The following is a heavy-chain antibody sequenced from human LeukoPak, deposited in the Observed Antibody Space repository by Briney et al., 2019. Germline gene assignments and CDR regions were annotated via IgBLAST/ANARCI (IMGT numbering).Heavy chain of an antibody. CDR3: AKAQKAWELLHDFDY. CDR2: ISGSGGST. D-gene: IGHD1-26*01. V-gene: IGHV3-23*01. Sequence: GGSLRLSCAASGFTFSSYAMSWVRQAPGKGLEWVSPISGSGGSTYYADSVKGRFTIYRDNSKDTLYLQMNSLRAEDTAVYYCAKAQKAWELLHDFDYWGQGTLVIVSS. J-gene: IGHJ4*02. CDR1: GFTFSSYA.